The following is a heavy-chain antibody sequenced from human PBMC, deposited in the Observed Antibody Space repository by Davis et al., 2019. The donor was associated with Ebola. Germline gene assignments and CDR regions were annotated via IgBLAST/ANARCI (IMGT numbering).Heavy chain of an antibody. CDR1: GFTFSSYE. J-gene: IGHJ5*02. Sequence: PGGSLRLSCAPSGFTFSSYEMNWVRQAPGKGLEWVANIKQDGSETYYVDSVKGRFTISRDNAKNSLYMQMNSLRAEDTAVYYCARERDYGIFGKWFDPWGQGTLVTVSS. D-gene: IGHD4-17*01. V-gene: IGHV3-7*03. CDR2: IKQDGSET. CDR3: ARERDYGIFGKWFDP.